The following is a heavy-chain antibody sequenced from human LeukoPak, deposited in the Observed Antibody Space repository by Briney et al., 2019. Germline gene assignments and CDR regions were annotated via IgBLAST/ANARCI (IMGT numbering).Heavy chain of an antibody. V-gene: IGHV3-30*18. CDR3: AKGGFSFGYADY. CDR1: GFTFSTYG. Sequence: GGSLRLSCAASGFTFSTYGMHRVRQAPGKGLEWVAVISSDGRNTYYADSVKGRFTISRDNSKNTLYLEMNSLGAEDTAVYYCAKGGFSFGYADYWGQGSLVTVSS. J-gene: IGHJ4*02. CDR2: ISSDGRNT. D-gene: IGHD5-18*01.